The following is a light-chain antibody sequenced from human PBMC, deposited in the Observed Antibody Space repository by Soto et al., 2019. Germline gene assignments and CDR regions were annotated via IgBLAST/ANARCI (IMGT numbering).Light chain of an antibody. Sequence: QSLLTQPPSVSEAPRQRVTISCSGSSSNIGNNAVNWYQQLPGKAPKLLIYYDDLLPSGVSDRFSGSKSGTPASLAISGLQSEDEADYYCAAWDDSLNGVVFGGGTKLTVL. V-gene: IGLV1-36*01. CDR1: SSNIGNNA. CDR3: AAWDDSLNGVV. J-gene: IGLJ2*01. CDR2: YDD.